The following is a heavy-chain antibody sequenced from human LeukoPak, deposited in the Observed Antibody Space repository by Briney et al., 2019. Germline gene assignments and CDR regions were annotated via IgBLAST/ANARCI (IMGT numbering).Heavy chain of an antibody. D-gene: IGHD3-9*01. J-gene: IGHJ4*02. Sequence: PGGSLRLSCAASGVTFSSYAMSWVRQAPGKGLEWVSAISGSGGSTYYADSVKGRFTISRDNSKNTLYLQMNSLRAEDTAVYYCAKVRFENYDILTGYYTREYYFDYWGQGTLVTVSS. CDR2: ISGSGGST. CDR1: GVTFSSYA. CDR3: AKVRFENYDILTGYYTREYYFDY. V-gene: IGHV3-23*01.